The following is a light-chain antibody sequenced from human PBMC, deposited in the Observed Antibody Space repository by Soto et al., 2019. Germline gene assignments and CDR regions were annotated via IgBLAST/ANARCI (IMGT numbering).Light chain of an antibody. CDR1: QTISSW. V-gene: IGKV1-5*03. CDR2: KAS. CDR3: QHYNSYSEA. Sequence: DIPMTESPSTLSGSVGDRVTITCRASQTISSWLAWYQQKPGKAPKLLIYKASTLNSGVPSRFSGSGSGTEFTLTISSLQPDDFATYYCQHYNSYSEAFGQGTNVVLK. J-gene: IGKJ1*01.